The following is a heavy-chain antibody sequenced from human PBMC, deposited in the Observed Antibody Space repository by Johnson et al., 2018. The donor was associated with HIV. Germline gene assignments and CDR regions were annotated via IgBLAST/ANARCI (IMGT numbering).Heavy chain of an antibody. V-gene: IGHV3-9*01. J-gene: IGHJ3*02. D-gene: IGHD1-26*01. CDR1: GFAFSNYA. CDR2: ISWNSGSI. Sequence: QLVESGGGLVQPGGSLRLSCAASGFAFSNYAMTWVRQAPGKGLEWVSGISWNSGSIGYADSVKGRFTMSRDNAKKSLYLQMNSLRAEDTAVYYCARDYREANAFDIWGQGTMVTVSS. CDR3: ARDYREANAFDI.